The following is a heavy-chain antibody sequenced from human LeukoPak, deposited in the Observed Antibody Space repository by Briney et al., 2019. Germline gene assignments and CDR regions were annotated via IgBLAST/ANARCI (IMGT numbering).Heavy chain of an antibody. CDR1: GFIFSNAW. V-gene: IGHV3-15*07. CDR3: AAGGYEFDA. Sequence: GGSLRLSCAGSGFIFSNAWMNWVRQAPGKGLEWVGRIKSEPNGGTTDYNVAVKGRFIVSRDDSKNTVYLQMNSLKSEDTAVYYCAAGGYEFDAWGQGTLVTVSS. D-gene: IGHD3-16*01. CDR2: IKSEPNGGTT. J-gene: IGHJ5*02.